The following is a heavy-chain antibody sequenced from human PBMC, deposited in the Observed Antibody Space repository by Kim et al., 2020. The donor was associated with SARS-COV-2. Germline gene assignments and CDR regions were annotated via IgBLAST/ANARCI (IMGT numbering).Heavy chain of an antibody. V-gene: IGHV3-11*04. Sequence: ADLGKGRFTVSRDNAKNSLYLQMNSRRAEDTAVYYCARGTYSSGWYWFDPWGQGTLVTVSS. J-gene: IGHJ5*02. CDR3: ARGTYSSGWYWFDP. D-gene: IGHD6-19*01.